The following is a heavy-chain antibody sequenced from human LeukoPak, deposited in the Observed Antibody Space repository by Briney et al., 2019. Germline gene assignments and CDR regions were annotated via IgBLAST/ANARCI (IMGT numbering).Heavy chain of an antibody. D-gene: IGHD1-14*01. J-gene: IGHJ5*02. CDR3: ARGPRNDP. CDR1: GYPFSTWE. Sequence: VASVKVSCKTSGYPFSTWEINWVRQAAGQGLEWLGWLHPDSGNTDYAQKFRGRVTMSRDTSTSTAYMELSGLRLDDTAVYFCARGPRNDPWGQGTLVTVSS. V-gene: IGHV1-8*01. CDR2: LHPDSGNT.